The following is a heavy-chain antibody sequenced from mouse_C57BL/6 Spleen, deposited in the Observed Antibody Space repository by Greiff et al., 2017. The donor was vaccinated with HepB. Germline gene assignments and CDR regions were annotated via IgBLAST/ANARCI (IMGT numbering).Heavy chain of an antibody. V-gene: IGHV1-53*01. CDR3: ARYYYGSSHWYFDV. D-gene: IGHD1-1*01. CDR2: INPSNGGT. CDR1: GYTFTSYW. J-gene: IGHJ1*03. Sequence: QVQLQQPGTELVKPGASVKLSCKASGYTFTSYWMHWVKQRPGQGLEWIGNINPSNGGTNYNEKFKSKATLTVDKSSSTAYMQLSSLTSEDSAVYYSARYYYGSSHWYFDVWGTGTTVTVSS.